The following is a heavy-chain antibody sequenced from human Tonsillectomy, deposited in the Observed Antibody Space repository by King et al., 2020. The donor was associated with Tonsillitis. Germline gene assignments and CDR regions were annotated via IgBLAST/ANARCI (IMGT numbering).Heavy chain of an antibody. CDR3: AKDSYVDTAMGWDY. J-gene: IGHJ4*02. CDR1: GFTFSSYA. Sequence: DVQLVESGGGLVQPGRSLRLSCAASGFTFSSYAMSWVRQAPGKGLEWVSGITYDGGSTNYADSVKGRFTISRDNSKNTLFLQMNSLRAEDTAVYYCAKDSYVDTAMGWDYWGQGTLVTVSS. CDR2: ITYDGGST. D-gene: IGHD5-18*01. V-gene: IGHV3-23*04.